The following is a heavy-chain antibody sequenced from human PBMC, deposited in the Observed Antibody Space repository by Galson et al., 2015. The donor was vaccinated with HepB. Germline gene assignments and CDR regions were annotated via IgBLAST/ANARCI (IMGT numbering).Heavy chain of an antibody. CDR2: IVVGSGNT. CDR1: GFTFSNSA. Sequence: SVKVSCKASGFTFSNSAVQWVRQARGQRPEWIGWIVVGSGNTNYAEKVQERVTITRDMSTSTAYMELSSLTSEDTAVYYCAAESCTSTSCYWTGAFDIWGQWTMVTVSS. D-gene: IGHD2-2*01. J-gene: IGHJ3*02. V-gene: IGHV1-58*01. CDR3: AAESCTSTSCYWTGAFDI.